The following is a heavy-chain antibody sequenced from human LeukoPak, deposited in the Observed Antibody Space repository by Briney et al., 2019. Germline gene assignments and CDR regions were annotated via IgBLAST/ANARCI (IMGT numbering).Heavy chain of an antibody. CDR3: AKAGYGSGSYLIDY. D-gene: IGHD3-10*01. V-gene: IGHV3-23*01. CDR1: GFTFSSYA. Sequence: PGGSLRLSCAASGFTFSSYAMSWVRQAPGKGLEWVSVISGSGGGTYYADSVKGRFTISRDSSKNTLYLQMNSLRAEDTAVYYCAKAGYGSGSYLIDYWGQGTLVTVSS. J-gene: IGHJ4*02. CDR2: ISGSGGGT.